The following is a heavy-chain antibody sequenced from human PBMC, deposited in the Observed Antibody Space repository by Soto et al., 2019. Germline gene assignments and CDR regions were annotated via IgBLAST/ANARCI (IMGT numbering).Heavy chain of an antibody. CDR3: ARTYGSGSYYPYYYYYYGMDV. CDR2: IDPSDSYT. Sequence: GESLKISCKGSGYSFTSYWISWVRQMPGKGLEWMGRIDPSDSYTNYSPSFQGHVTISADKSISTAYLQWSSLKALDTAMYYCARTYGSGSYYPYYYYYYGMDVWGQGTTVTVSS. CDR1: GYSFTSYW. D-gene: IGHD3-10*01. J-gene: IGHJ6*02. V-gene: IGHV5-10-1*01.